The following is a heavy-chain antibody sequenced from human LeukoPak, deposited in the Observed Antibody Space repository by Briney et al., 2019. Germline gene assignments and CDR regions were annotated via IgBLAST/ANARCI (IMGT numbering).Heavy chain of an antibody. Sequence: GGSLRLSCAASGFTFSSYSMNWVRQAPGKGLEWVSSISSSSSYIYYADSVKGRFTISRDNAKNSLYLQMNSLRAEDTAVYYCARDPGEYYYDSSGTRLFDYWGQGTLVTVSS. J-gene: IGHJ4*02. D-gene: IGHD3-22*01. V-gene: IGHV3-21*01. CDR3: ARDPGEYYYDSSGTRLFDY. CDR2: ISSSSSYI. CDR1: GFTFSSYS.